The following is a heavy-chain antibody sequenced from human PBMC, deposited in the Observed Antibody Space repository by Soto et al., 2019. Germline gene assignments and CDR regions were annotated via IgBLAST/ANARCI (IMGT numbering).Heavy chain of an antibody. Sequence: GGSLRLSCTASGFTFGDYAMSWFRQAPGKGLEWVGFIRGKAYGGTTEYAASVKGRFTISRDDSRSIAYLQMNSLKTEDTALYYCTRALDIAVADYWGQGTLVTVSS. CDR2: IRGKAYGGTT. J-gene: IGHJ4*02. CDR3: TRALDIAVADY. D-gene: IGHD6-19*01. V-gene: IGHV3-49*03. CDR1: GFTFGDYA.